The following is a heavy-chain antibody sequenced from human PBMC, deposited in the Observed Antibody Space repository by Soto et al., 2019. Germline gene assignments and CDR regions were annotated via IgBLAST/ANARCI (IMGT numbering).Heavy chain of an antibody. J-gene: IGHJ4*02. CDR3: ARDPIVATSAFDY. D-gene: IGHD5-12*01. Sequence: SETLSLTCTVSGGSISSGDYYWIWIRHPPGKGLEWIGYIYYSGSTYYNPSLKSRVTISVDTSKNQFSLKLSSVTAADTAVYYCARDPIVATSAFDYWGQGTLVTVSS. CDR2: IYYSGST. CDR1: GGSISSGDYY. V-gene: IGHV4-30-4*01.